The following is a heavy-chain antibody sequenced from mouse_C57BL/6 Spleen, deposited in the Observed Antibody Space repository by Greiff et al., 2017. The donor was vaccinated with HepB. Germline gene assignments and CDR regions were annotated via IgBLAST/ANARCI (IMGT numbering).Heavy chain of an antibody. Sequence: QVQLKQSGAELVRPGASVKLSCKASGYTFTDYYINWVKQRPGQGLEWIARIYPGSGNTYYNEKFKGKATLTAEKSSSTAYMQLSSLTSEDSAVYFCARSHDGYYAYWGQGTLVTVSA. J-gene: IGHJ3*01. V-gene: IGHV1-76*01. D-gene: IGHD2-3*01. CDR3: ARSHDGYYAY. CDR1: GYTFTDYY. CDR2: IYPGSGNT.